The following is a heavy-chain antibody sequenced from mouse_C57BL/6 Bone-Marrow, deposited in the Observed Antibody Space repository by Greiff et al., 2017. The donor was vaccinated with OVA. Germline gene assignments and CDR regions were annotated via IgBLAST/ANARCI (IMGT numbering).Heavy chain of an antibody. CDR3: AHYYGRTFAD. J-gene: IGHJ3*01. Sequence: QVQLQQSGPELVKPGASVKISCKASGYAFSSSWMNWVKQRPGKGLEWIGRIYPGDGDTNYNGKLKGKATLTADKSSSTAYMQLISLTSEDSAVYFCAHYYGRTFADWGQGTLVTVSA. CDR1: GYAFSSSW. CDR2: IYPGDGDT. D-gene: IGHD1-1*01. V-gene: IGHV1-82*01.